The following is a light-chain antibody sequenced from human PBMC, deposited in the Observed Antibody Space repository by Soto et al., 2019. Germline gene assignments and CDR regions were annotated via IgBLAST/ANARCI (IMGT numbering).Light chain of an antibody. CDR2: GAS. CDR3: QQYNKWPRT. V-gene: IGKV3-15*01. J-gene: IGKJ1*01. Sequence: EMVMTQSPATLSVSPGERATLSCRASQNVSSNLAWYQHKPGQAPRLLLYGASTRATGIPARFSGSGSGTDFTLTISSLQSEDSAVYYCQQYNKWPRTFGQGTKVEIK. CDR1: QNVSSN.